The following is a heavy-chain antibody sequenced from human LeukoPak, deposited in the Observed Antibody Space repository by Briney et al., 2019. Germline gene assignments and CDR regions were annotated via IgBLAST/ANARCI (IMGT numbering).Heavy chain of an antibody. J-gene: IGHJ4*02. CDR3: ARSFGLTYGQGY. CDR1: GGSISSGGYY. D-gene: IGHD3/OR15-3a*01. CDR2: IYYSGST. V-gene: IGHV4-31*03. Sequence: SQTLSLTCTVSGGSISSGGYYWSWIRQHPGKGLEWIGHIYYSGSTYHNPSLKSRVTISLDTSKNQFSLKLSSVTAADTAVYYCARSFGLTYGQGYWGQGNLVTVSS.